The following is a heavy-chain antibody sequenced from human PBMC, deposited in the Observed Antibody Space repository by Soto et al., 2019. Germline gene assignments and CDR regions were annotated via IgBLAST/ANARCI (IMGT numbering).Heavy chain of an antibody. CDR2: IIPIFGTA. Sequence: GASVKVSCKASGGTFSSYAISWVRQAPGQGLEWMGGIIPIFGTANYAQKFQGRVTITADKSTSTAYMELSSLRSEDTAVYYCSRSNTPTPNYYYYYYMDVWGKGTTVTVS. CDR3: SRSNTPTPNYYYYYYMDV. J-gene: IGHJ6*03. V-gene: IGHV1-69*06. CDR1: GGTFSSYA.